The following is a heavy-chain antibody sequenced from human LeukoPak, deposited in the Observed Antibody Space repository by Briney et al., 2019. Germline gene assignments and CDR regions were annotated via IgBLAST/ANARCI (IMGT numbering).Heavy chain of an antibody. D-gene: IGHD4-23*01. Sequence: PSETLSLTCTVSGGSISSYYWSWLRQPPGKGLEWIGYIYYSGSTNYNPSLKSRVTISVDTSKNQFSLKLSSVPAADTAVYYCARLSSAGGPWGQGTLVTVSS. J-gene: IGHJ5*02. V-gene: IGHV4-59*08. CDR1: GGSISSYY. CDR3: ARLSSAGGP. CDR2: IYYSGST.